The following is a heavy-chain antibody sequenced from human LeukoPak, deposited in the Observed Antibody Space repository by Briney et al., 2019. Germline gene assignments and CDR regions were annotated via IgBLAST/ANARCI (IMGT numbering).Heavy chain of an antibody. J-gene: IGHJ4*02. V-gene: IGHV3-23*01. D-gene: IGHD2-8*02. CDR1: GFTFSGYA. CDR3: AKQGGDHWWIDY. CDR2: VSGSGGST. Sequence: GGSLRLSCAASGFTFSGYAMSWVRQAPGKGLEWVSAVSGSGGSTYYADSVKGRFTISRDNSKNTLYLQMNSLRAEDTAVYYCAKQGGDHWWIDYWGQGTLVTVSS.